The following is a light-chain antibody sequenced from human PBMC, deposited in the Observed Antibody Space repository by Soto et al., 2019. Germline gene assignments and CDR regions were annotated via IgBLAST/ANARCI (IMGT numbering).Light chain of an antibody. CDR3: AAWDGSLNHIL. J-gene: IGLJ2*01. V-gene: IGLV1-44*01. Sequence: QSVLTQPPSASGTPGQGVAISCSGSSSNMGSNTVNWYQHLPGTAPKLLIYNDNQRPSGVPDRFFGSKSGTSASLAITGLQSEDEADYYCAAWDGSLNHILFGGGTNLTVL. CDR2: NDN. CDR1: SSNMGSNT.